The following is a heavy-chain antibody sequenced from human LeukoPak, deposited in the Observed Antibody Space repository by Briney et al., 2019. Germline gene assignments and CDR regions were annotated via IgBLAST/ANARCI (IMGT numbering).Heavy chain of an antibody. CDR3: TTEELGYCSSTSCLTIDY. CDR1: GFTFSNAW. D-gene: IGHD2-2*01. CDR2: IKSKTDGGTT. Sequence: GGSLRLSCAASGFTFSNAWMSWVRQAPGKGLEWVGRIKSKTDGGTTDYAAPVKGRFTISRDDSKNTLYLQMNSLKTEDTAVYYCTTEELGYCSSTSCLTIDYWGQGTLVTVSS. J-gene: IGHJ4*02. V-gene: IGHV3-15*01.